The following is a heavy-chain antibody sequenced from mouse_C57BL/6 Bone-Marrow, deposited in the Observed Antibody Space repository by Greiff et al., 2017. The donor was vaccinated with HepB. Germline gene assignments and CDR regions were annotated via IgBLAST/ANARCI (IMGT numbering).Heavy chain of an antibody. Sequence: VQRVESGAELVKPGASVKISCKASGYAFSSYWMNWVKQRPGKGLEWIGQIYPGDGDTNYNGKFKGKATLTADKSSSTAYMQLSSLTSEDSAVYFCARWGSSTYWYFDVWGTGTTLTVSS. CDR1: GYAFSSYW. V-gene: IGHV1-80*01. CDR3: ARWGSSTYWYFDV. CDR2: IYPGDGDT. D-gene: IGHD1-1*01. J-gene: IGHJ1*03.